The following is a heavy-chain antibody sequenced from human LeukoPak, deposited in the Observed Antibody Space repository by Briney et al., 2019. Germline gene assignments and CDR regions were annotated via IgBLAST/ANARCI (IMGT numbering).Heavy chain of an antibody. CDR1: GGTFSSYA. CDR2: IIPIFGTA. D-gene: IGHD2-2*02. J-gene: IGHJ4*02. Sequence: ASVKVSCKASGGTFSSYAISWVRQAPGQGPEWMGGIIPIFGTANYAQKFQGRVTITTDESTSTAYMELSSLRSEDTAVYYCARGGGIVVVPAAIPRYFDYWGQGTLVTVSS. CDR3: ARGGGIVVVPAAIPRYFDY. V-gene: IGHV1-69*05.